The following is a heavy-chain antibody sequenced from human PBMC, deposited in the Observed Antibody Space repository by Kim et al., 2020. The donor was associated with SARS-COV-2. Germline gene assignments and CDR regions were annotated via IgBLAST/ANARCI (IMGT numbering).Heavy chain of an antibody. CDR3: ARLDVVPAAIPY. V-gene: IGHV4-39*01. J-gene: IGHJ4*02. D-gene: IGHD2-2*01. Sequence: YYNPSLKSRVTLAVDMSKNQFPLRLTAVAASDTAVYYCARLDVVPAAIPYWGQGTLVTVSS.